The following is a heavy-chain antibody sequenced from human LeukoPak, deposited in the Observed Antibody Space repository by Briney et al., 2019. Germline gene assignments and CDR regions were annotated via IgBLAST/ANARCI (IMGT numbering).Heavy chain of an antibody. Sequence: GGSLRLSCAGSGFNFTGYWMHWVRQPPGKGLVWISRIYSDGRSLTYADSVIGRFTISRDNANNMLYLQMNSLRAEDTAVYYCARGRGLGELAVASFDSWGQGTLVTVSS. CDR3: ARGRGLGELAVASFDS. D-gene: IGHD6-19*01. CDR1: GFNFTGYW. V-gene: IGHV3-74*03. CDR2: IYSDGRSL. J-gene: IGHJ4*02.